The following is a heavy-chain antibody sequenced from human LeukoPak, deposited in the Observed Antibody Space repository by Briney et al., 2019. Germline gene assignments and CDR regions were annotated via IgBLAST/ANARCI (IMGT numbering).Heavy chain of an antibody. CDR2: ISGSGDST. D-gene: IGHD2/OR15-2a*01. CDR3: AKGVLRARPGRFDY. J-gene: IGHJ4*02. CDR1: GFTFSSYA. Sequence: GGSLRLSCAASGFTFSSYAMSWVRQAPGKGLEWVSTISGSGDSTYYADSVKGRFTISRDNSKSTLYLQMNSLRADDTAVYYCAKGVLRARPGRFDYWGQGTLVIVSS. V-gene: IGHV3-23*01.